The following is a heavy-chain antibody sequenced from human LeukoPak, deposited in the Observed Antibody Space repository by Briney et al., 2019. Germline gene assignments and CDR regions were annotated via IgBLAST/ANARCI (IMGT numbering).Heavy chain of an antibody. Sequence: GGSLRLSCAASGFTFSSYAMHWVRQAPGKGLEWVAGISYDGSNKYYADSVKGRFTISRDNSKNTLYLQMNSQRAEDTAVYYCARGLDSGAAGTHYLYYYMDVWGKGTTVTVSS. V-gene: IGHV3-30-3*01. D-gene: IGHD6-13*01. J-gene: IGHJ6*03. CDR3: ARGLDSGAAGTHYLYYYMDV. CDR2: ISYDGSNK. CDR1: GFTFSSYA.